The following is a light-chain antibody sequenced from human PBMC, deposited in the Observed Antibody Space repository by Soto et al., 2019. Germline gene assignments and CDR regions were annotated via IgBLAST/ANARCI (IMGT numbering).Light chain of an antibody. CDR2: GAS. J-gene: IGKJ4*01. Sequence: EIVLTQSPGTLSLSPGERSTLSCRASQSVSSSYLAWYQQKPGQAPRLLIYGASSRATGIPERFSGSGSGTDFTLTISSLQPEDFATYYCQQLNSFPLTFGGGTKVDIK. V-gene: IGKV3-20*01. CDR1: QSVSSSY. CDR3: QQLNSFPLT.